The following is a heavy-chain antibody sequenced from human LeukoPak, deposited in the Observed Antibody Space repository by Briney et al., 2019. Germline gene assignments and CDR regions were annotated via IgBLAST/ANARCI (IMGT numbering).Heavy chain of an antibody. CDR3: ASAVGATSYAFDI. V-gene: IGHV4-59*01. J-gene: IGHJ3*02. Sequence: PSETLSLTCTVSGGSISSYYWSWLRQPPGKGLEWIGYIYYSGSTNYNPSLKSRVTISLDTSKSQFSLKLSSVTAADTAMYYCASAVGATSYAFDIWGQGTMVTVSS. CDR2: IYYSGST. D-gene: IGHD1-26*01. CDR1: GGSISSYY.